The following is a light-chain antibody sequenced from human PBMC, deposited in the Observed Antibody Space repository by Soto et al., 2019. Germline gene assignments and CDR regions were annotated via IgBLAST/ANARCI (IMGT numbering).Light chain of an antibody. J-gene: IGLJ1*01. Sequence: QSALTQPASVSGSPGQSITISCTGTSSDVGGYNYVSWYQQHPGKAPKLMIYDVSNRPSGVSNRFSGSKSGNTASLTITGLQGEDDADYYCCSYTSRSTYVFGTGTKVTVL. CDR2: DVS. CDR3: CSYTSRSTYV. CDR1: SSDVGGYNY. V-gene: IGLV2-14*01.